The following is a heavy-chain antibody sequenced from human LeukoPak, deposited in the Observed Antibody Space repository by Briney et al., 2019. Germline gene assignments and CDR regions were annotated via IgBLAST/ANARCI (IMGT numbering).Heavy chain of an antibody. D-gene: IGHD3-22*01. J-gene: IGHJ4*02. CDR2: ISYDGSNK. CDR1: GFTFSSYA. CDR3: ARGLWYDSSGYSIDY. V-gene: IGHV3-30-3*01. Sequence: GGSLRLSCAASGFTFSSYAMSWVRQAPGKGLEWVAVISYDGSNKYYADSVKGRFTISRDNSKNTLYLQMNSLRAEDTAVYYCARGLWYDSSGYSIDYWGQGTLVTVSS.